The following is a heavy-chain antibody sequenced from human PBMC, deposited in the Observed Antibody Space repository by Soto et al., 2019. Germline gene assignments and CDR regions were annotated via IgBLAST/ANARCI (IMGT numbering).Heavy chain of an antibody. V-gene: IGHV1-3*01. CDR3: ARSEITIFGVVIFSFDY. D-gene: IGHD3-3*01. CDR1: GYPFTSYV. CDR2: INAANGNT. Sequence: GSVKVYFKASGYPFTSYVLHLVRQAPGQRLGWMGWINAANGNTKYSQKFQGRVTITRDTSASTAYIELSSLRFEDTAVYYCARSEITIFGVVIFSFDYWGQGTLVTVSS. J-gene: IGHJ4*02.